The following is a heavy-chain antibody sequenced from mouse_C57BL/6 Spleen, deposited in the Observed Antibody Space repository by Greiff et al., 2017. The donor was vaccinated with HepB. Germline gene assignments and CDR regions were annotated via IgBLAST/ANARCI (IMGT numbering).Heavy chain of an antibody. J-gene: IGHJ4*01. V-gene: IGHV2-9-1*01. D-gene: IGHD1-1*01. CDR3: ARNPPPEVDSYYAMDY. Sequence: VQVVESGPGLVAPSQSLSITCTVSGFSLTSYAISWVRQPPGKGLEWLGVIWTGGGTNYNSALKSRLSISKDNSKSQVFLKMNSLQTDDTARYYCARNPPPEVDSYYAMDYWGQGTSVTVSS. CDR1: GFSLTSYA. CDR2: IWTGGGT.